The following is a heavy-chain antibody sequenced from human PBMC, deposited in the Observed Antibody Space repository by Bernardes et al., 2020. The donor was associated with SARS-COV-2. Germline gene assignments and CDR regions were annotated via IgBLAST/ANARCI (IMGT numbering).Heavy chain of an antibody. CDR3: AKDDSPWYQLLRVGNWFDP. J-gene: IGHJ5*02. Sequence: GGSLRLSCAASGFTFSSYAMSWVRQAPGKGLEWVSAISGSGGSTYYADSVKGRFTISRDNSKNTLYLQMNSLRAEDTAVYYCAKDDSPWYQLLRVGNWFDPWGQGTLVTVSS. V-gene: IGHV3-23*01. CDR1: GFTFSSYA. CDR2: ISGSGGST. D-gene: IGHD2-2*01.